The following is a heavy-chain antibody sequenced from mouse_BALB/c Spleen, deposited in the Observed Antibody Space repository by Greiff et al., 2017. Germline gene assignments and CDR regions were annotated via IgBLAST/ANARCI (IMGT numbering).Heavy chain of an antibody. Sequence: QVQLQQSGPELVKPGASVKMSCKASGYTFTSYDINWVKQRPGQGLEWIGWIYPGDGSTKYNEKFKGKATLTADKSSSTAYMQLSSLTSENSAVYFCARDYGSPYWYFDVWGAGTTVTVSS. CDR1: GYTFTSYD. J-gene: IGHJ1*01. CDR2: IYPGDGST. CDR3: ARDYGSPYWYFDV. D-gene: IGHD1-1*01. V-gene: IGHV1S56*01.